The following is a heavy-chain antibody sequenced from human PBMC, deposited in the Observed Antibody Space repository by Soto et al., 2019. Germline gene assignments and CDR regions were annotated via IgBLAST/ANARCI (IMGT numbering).Heavy chain of an antibody. CDR2: IIPIFGTA. CDR3: ARGFGMATIWWSGAGYYYYGMDV. J-gene: IGHJ6*02. D-gene: IGHD3-16*01. CDR1: GGTFSSYA. V-gene: IGHV1-69*12. Sequence: QVQLVQSGAEVKKPGSSVKVSCKASGGTFSSYAISWVRQAPGQGLEWMGGIIPIFGTANYAQKFQGRVTITADESTSTAYTELSSLRSEDTAVYYCARGFGMATIWWSGAGYYYYGMDVWGQGTTVTVSS.